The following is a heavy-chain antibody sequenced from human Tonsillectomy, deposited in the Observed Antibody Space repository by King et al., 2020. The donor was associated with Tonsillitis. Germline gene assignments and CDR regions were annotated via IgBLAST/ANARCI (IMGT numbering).Heavy chain of an antibody. Sequence: VQLQESGPGLVKPSETLSLTCTVSGGSISSSYWSWIRQPPGKGLEWIGYIYSSGSTNYNPSLKSRVTIFEDTSKNRFSLKLSSVTAADTPVYYCARRVNSAWYFDLWGRGTLVTVSS. CDR3: ARRVNSAWYFDL. V-gene: IGHV4-59*01. CDR2: IYSSGST. CDR1: GGSISSSY. D-gene: IGHD3-10*01. J-gene: IGHJ2*01.